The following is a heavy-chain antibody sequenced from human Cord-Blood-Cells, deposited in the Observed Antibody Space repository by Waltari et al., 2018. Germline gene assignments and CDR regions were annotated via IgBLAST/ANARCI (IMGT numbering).Heavy chain of an antibody. CDR3: ARGPSGSSSFDY. D-gene: IGHD6-6*01. J-gene: IGHJ4*02. V-gene: IGHV4-34*01. CDR2: INHSGST. Sequence: QVQLQQWGAGLLKPSETLSLTCAVYGGSFSGYYWSWIRQPPGKGLEWIGEINHSGSTNHNPSLKSRVTISVDTSKNQFSLKLSSVTAADTAVYYCARGPSGSSSFDYWGQGTLVTVSS. CDR1: GGSFSGYY.